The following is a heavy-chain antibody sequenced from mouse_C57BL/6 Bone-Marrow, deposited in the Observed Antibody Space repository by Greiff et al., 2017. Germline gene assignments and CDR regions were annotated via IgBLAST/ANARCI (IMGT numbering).Heavy chain of an antibody. CDR1: GFSLSTFGMG. Sequence: QVTLKVSGPGILQPSQTLSLTCSSSGFSLSTFGMGVGWIRQPSGKGLEWLAHIWWDDDKYYNPALKSRLTLSKDTSKNQVFLKSANVNTADTATYYGARVGYYYSSSFYYAMDYWGQGTSVTVSS. D-gene: IGHD1-1*01. J-gene: IGHJ4*01. CDR3: ARVGYYYSSSFYYAMDY. CDR2: IWWDDDK. V-gene: IGHV8-8*01.